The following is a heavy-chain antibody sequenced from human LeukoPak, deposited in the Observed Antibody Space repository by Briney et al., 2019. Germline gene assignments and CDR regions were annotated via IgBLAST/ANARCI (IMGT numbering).Heavy chain of an antibody. D-gene: IGHD2-2*01. CDR3: ARGRYCSSTSCTNWFDP. V-gene: IGHV3-74*01. Sequence: GGSLRLSCAAPRFTFSSYWVHWVRQAPGKGLVWVSRINSDGSSTSYADSVKGRFTISRDNAKNTLYLQMNSLRAEDTAVYYCARGRYCSSTSCTNWFDPWGQGALVTVSS. J-gene: IGHJ5*02. CDR1: RFTFSSYW. CDR2: INSDGSST.